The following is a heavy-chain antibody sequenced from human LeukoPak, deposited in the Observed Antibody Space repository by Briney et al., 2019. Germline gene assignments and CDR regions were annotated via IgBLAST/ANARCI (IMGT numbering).Heavy chain of an antibody. J-gene: IGHJ4*02. Sequence: GAPVKVSCKASGYTFTSYGISWVRQAPGQGLEWMGWISVYKGNTNYAQKLQGRVTMTTDTSTSTVYMELRSLRSDDTAVYYCGRSMDSSTSRLIEYWGQGTLVTVSS. V-gene: IGHV1-18*01. CDR1: GYTFTSYG. CDR2: ISVYKGNT. D-gene: IGHD6-6*01. CDR3: GRSMDSSTSRLIEY.